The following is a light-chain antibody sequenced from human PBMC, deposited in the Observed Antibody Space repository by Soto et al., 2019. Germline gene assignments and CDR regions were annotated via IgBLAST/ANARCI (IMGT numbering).Light chain of an antibody. V-gene: IGKV1-5*03. CDR2: KAS. CDR3: QQYNGCPEA. CDR1: QTMSSW. Sequence: DIEMTQSPATLSWSVGERVTVSCRASQTMSSWLAWYQQKPGKAPKLLIYKASTLYSGVPARFSGSGSGTEFTLTIRSLQPDDFAAYYCQQYNGCPEAFGAGTKVDIK. J-gene: IGKJ4*02.